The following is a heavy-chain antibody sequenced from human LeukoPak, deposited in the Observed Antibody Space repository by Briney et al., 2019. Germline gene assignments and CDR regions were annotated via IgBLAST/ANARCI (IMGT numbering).Heavy chain of an antibody. J-gene: IGHJ4*02. CDR3: AKAPSSGSYFHFDY. Sequence: GGSLRLSCAASGFTFSSYAMSWVRQAPGKGLEWVSAISGSGGSTYYADSVKGRFTISRDNSKNTLYLQMNNLRAEDTAVYYCAKAPSSGSYFHFDYWGQGTLVTVSS. D-gene: IGHD1-26*01. V-gene: IGHV3-23*01. CDR2: ISGSGGST. CDR1: GFTFSSYA.